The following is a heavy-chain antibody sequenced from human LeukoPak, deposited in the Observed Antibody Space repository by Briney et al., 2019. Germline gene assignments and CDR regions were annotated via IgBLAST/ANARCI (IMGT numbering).Heavy chain of an antibody. CDR3: ARDCSSTSCTPFDY. D-gene: IGHD2-2*01. V-gene: IGHV3-7*01. Sequence: GGSLRLSCAASGFTFSSYWMSWVRQAPGKGPEWVANIKQDGSEKYYVDSVKGRFTISRDNAKNSLYLQMNSLRAEDTAVYNCARDCSSTSCTPFDYWGQGTLVTVSS. J-gene: IGHJ4*02. CDR1: GFTFSSYW. CDR2: IKQDGSEK.